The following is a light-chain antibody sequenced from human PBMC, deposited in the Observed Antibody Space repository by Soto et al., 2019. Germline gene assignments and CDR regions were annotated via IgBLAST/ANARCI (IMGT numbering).Light chain of an antibody. CDR2: EVN. CDR3: CSYVGSSTSYV. V-gene: IGLV2-23*02. J-gene: IGLJ1*01. CDR1: SGDVGNYNL. Sequence: QSALTQPASVSGSPGQSITISCTATSGDVGNYNLVSWYQQHPGKAPRLMIYEVNKWPSGVSNRFSGSKSGNTASLTISGLQAEDEADYYCCSYVGSSTSYVFGTGTKLTVL.